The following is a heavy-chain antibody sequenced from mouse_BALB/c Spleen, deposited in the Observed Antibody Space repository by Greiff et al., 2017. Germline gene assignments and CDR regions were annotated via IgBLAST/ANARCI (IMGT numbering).Heavy chain of an antibody. J-gene: IGHJ2*01. V-gene: IGHV5-6-5*01. D-gene: IGHD2-3*01. CDR2: ISSGGST. CDR3: ARGREYDGYS. CDR1: GFTFSSYA. Sequence: EVKLVESGGGLVKPGGSLKLSCAASGFTFSSYAMSWVRQTPEKRLEWVASISSGGSTYYPDSVKGRFTISRDNARNILYLQMSSLRSEDTAMYYCARGREYDGYSWGQGTTLTVSS.